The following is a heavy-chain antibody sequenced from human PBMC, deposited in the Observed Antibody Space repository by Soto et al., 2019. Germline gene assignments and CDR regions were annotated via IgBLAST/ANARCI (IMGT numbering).Heavy chain of an antibody. V-gene: IGHV3-23*01. D-gene: IGHD3-22*01. CDR1: GFTFIGYA. CDR3: AKDRSSGTSFDS. CDR2: ITGSGSGT. Sequence: RGSLRLSCADSGFTFIGYAIIFFRHSPLKGLEWVSEITGSGSGTYYTDSVKGRFTISRDNSKNTLYLQMNSLRVEDTAVYYCAKDRSSGTSFDSWGQGTLVTVSS. J-gene: IGHJ4*01.